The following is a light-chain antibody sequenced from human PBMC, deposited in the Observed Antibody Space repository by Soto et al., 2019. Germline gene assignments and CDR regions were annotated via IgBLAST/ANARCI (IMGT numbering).Light chain of an antibody. V-gene: IGLV2-11*01. CDR3: CSYACSYLNYV. J-gene: IGLJ1*01. CDR2: DVS. Sequence: QSALTQPRSVSGSPGQSVTISCTGTSSDVGGYNYVSWYQQHPGKAPKLMIYDVSKRPSGVPDRFSGSKSGNTASLTISGLQAEDEADYYCCSYACSYLNYVFGTGTKVTVL. CDR1: SSDVGGYNY.